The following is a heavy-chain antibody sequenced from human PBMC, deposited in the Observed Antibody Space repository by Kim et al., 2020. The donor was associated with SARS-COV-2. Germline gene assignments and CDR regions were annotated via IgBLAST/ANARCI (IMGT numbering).Heavy chain of an antibody. CDR3: ARDPADGRSYPSLFDY. J-gene: IGHJ4*02. CDR1: GGTFSSYA. D-gene: IGHD1-26*01. CDR2: IIPIFGTA. V-gene: IGHV1-69*13. Sequence: SVKVSCKASGGTFSSYAISWVRQAPGQGLEWMGGIIPIFGTANYAQKFQGRVTITADESTSTAYMELSSLRSEDTAVYYCARDPADGRSYPSLFDYWGQGTLVTVSS.